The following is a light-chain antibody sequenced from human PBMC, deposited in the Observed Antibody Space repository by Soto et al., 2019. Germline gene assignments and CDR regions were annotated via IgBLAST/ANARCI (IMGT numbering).Light chain of an antibody. CDR3: HQYNNWPPWT. V-gene: IGKV3-15*01. J-gene: IGKJ1*01. CDR2: GAS. CDR1: QSISSN. Sequence: EIVMTQSPATLSVSPGERATRSCRASQSISSNLAWYQQKPGQAPRLLIYGASTRATGIPARFSGSGSGTEFTLTISSLQSEDFAVYYCHQYNNWPPWTFGQGTKVE.